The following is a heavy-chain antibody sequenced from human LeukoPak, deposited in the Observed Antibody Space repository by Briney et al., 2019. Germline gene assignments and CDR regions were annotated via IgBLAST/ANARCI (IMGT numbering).Heavy chain of an antibody. CDR2: IHYSGIT. CDR1: GGSISSYY. Sequence: PSETLSLTCTVSGGSISSYYWSWIRQPPGKGLEWIGYIHYSGITNYNPSLKSRVTISVDTSKNQFSLKLSSVTAADTAVYYCARRDVLLWFGEFDYWGQGTLVTVSS. V-gene: IGHV4-59*12. CDR3: ARRDVLLWFGEFDY. J-gene: IGHJ4*02. D-gene: IGHD3-10*01.